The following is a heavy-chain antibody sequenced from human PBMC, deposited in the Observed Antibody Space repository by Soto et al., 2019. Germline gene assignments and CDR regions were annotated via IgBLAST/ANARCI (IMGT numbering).Heavy chain of an antibody. CDR2: ISGPSIYI. CDR3: ARGFRNGFNV. CDR1: GFTFSGYS. D-gene: IGHD2-8*01. Sequence: EVQLVESGGGLVKPGGSLRLSCVASGFTFSGYSINWVRQAPGKGLEWVSYISGPSIYIYYADSVKGRFTISRDNAKSAAYLQMNGLRAEDTAVYYCARGFRNGFNVWGQGTTVSVSS. J-gene: IGHJ6*02. V-gene: IGHV3-21*01.